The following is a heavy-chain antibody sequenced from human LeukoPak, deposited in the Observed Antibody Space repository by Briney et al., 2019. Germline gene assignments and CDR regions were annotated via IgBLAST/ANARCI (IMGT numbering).Heavy chain of an antibody. CDR2: FDPEDGET. V-gene: IGHV1-24*01. J-gene: IGHJ3*02. Sequence: ASVKVSCKVSGYTLTELSMHWVRQAPGKGLEWMGGFDPEDGETIYAQKFQGRVTITEDTSTDTAYMELSSLRSEDTAVYYCATEDRMVRGVIGAFDIWGQGTMVTVSS. CDR1: GYTLTELS. CDR3: ATEDRMVRGVIGAFDI. D-gene: IGHD3-10*01.